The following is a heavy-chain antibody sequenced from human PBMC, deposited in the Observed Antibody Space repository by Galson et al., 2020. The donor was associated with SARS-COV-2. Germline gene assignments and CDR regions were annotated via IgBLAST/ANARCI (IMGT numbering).Heavy chain of an antibody. CDR2: FDPEDGET. J-gene: IGHJ6*02. CDR1: GYTLTELS. D-gene: IGHD3-10*01. CDR3: AISPAITMVRGVIKDYYYYYGMDV. Sequence: ASVKVSCKVSGYTLTELSMHWVRQAPGKGLEWMGGFDPEDGETIYAQKFQGRVTMTEDTSTDTAYMELNSLRSEDTAVYYCAISPAITMVRGVIKDYYYYYGMDVWGQGTTVTVSS. V-gene: IGHV1-24*01.